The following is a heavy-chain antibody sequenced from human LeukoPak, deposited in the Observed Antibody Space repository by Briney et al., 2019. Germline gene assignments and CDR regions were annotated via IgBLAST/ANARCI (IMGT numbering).Heavy chain of an antibody. CDR2: ISYDGSNE. V-gene: IGHV3-30*18. J-gene: IGHJ6*04. Sequence: GRSLRLSCAASGFTFSSYGMHWVRQAPGKGLVWVGVISYDGSNEYYADSVKGRFTISRDNSKNTLYLQMNSLRAEDTAVYYCAKDTQYCSSTSCQDYYYYGMDVWGKGTTVTVSS. CDR1: GFTFSSYG. CDR3: AKDTQYCSSTSCQDYYYYGMDV. D-gene: IGHD2-2*01.